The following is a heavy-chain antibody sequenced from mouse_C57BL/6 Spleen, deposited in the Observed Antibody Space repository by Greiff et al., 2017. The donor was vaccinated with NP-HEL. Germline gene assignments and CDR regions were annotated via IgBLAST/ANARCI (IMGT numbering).Heavy chain of an antibody. CDR3: ARGWFAY. V-gene: IGHV5-4*01. Sequence: EVQVVESGGGLVKPGGSLKLSCAASGFTFSSYAMSWVRQTPEKRLEWVATISDGGSYTYYPDNVKGRCTISRDNAKNNLYLQMSHLKSEDTAMYYGARGWFAYWGQGTLVTVSA. CDR2: ISDGGSYT. CDR1: GFTFSSYA. J-gene: IGHJ3*01.